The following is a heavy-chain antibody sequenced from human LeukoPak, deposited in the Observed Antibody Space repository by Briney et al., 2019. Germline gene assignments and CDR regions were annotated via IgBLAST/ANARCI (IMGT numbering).Heavy chain of an antibody. CDR2: VNLQGST. CDR1: GGSVINTNW. CDR3: AREGGPYRPLDY. Sequence: SGTLSLTCGVSGGSVINTNWWTWVRQPPGKGLEWIGEVNLQGSTNYNPSLMGRVAIAVDTSENHISLQLTSVTAADTAVYYCAREGGPYRPLDYSGQGTLVTVSS. V-gene: IGHV4-4*02. J-gene: IGHJ4*02.